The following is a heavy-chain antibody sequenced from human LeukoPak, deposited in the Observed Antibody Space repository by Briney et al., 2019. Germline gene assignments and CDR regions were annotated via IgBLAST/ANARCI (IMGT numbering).Heavy chain of an antibody. V-gene: IGHV4-59*01. J-gene: IGHJ6*03. CDR2: IYYSGST. CDR1: GGSISSYY. CDR3: ARVEGGSSYYYYYYMDV. D-gene: IGHD2-15*01. Sequence: PSETLSLTCTVSGGSISSYYWSWIRQPPGKGLEWIGYIYYSGSTNYNPSLKSRVTISVDTSKNQFSLKLSSVTAADTAVYYCARVEGGSSYYYYYYMDVWGKGTTVTVSS.